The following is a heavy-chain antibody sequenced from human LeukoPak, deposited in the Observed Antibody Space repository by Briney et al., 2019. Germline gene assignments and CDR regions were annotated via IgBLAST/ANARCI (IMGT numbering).Heavy chain of an antibody. J-gene: IGHJ4*02. V-gene: IGHV3-23*01. CDR1: GFTFSTYA. D-gene: IGHD2-2*01. CDR3: AKDPYCTSASCYPDS. CDR2: ITASGANT. Sequence: GGSLRLSCGASGFTFSTYAMSWVPQAPEKGLEWVSAITASGANTYYADSVKGRFTISRDNSKNTLYLQMNSLRAEHTAVYYRAKDPYCTSASCYPDSWGQGTRVTVSS.